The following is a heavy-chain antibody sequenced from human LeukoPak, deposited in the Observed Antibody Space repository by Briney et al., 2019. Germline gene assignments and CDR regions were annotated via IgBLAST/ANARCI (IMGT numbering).Heavy chain of an antibody. CDR1: GYTFTNYG. V-gene: IGHV1-18*01. CDR3: AREGVHSSSWYH. Sequence: ASVKVSCKASGYTFTNYGISWVRQAPGQGLEWMGWISAYNGNTNYARKLQGRVTMTTDTSTSTAYMELSRLRSDDTAVYYCAREGVHSSSWYHWGQGTLVTVSS. D-gene: IGHD6-13*01. CDR2: ISAYNGNT. J-gene: IGHJ5*02.